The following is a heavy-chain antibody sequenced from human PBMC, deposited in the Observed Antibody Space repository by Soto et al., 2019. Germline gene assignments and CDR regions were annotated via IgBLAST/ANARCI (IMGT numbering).Heavy chain of an antibody. CDR3: ARTKQNYYDSSGPVDY. CDR1: GYSFTIYW. Sequence: PGESLKISCKGSGYSFTIYWIGWVRQMPGKGLEWMGIIYPGDSDTRYSPSFQGQVTISADKSISTAYLQWSSLKASDTAMYYCARTKQNYYDSSGPVDYWGQGTLVTVSS. V-gene: IGHV5-51*01. D-gene: IGHD3-22*01. J-gene: IGHJ4*02. CDR2: IYPGDSDT.